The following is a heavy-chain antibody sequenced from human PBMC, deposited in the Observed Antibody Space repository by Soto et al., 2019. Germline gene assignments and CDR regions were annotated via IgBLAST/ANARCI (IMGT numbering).Heavy chain of an antibody. V-gene: IGHV3-30*04. CDR1: GFTFSSYA. CDR3: AKDGVGVVVVSRGFDP. J-gene: IGHJ5*02. CDR2: ISLDGRNE. D-gene: IGHD3-22*01. Sequence: QVQLVESGGGVVQPGRSLRLSCVASGFTFSSYAMHWVRQAPGKGLEWVAAISLDGRNENYAASVKGRFNISRDNSKTTVYVQVNNLRAEDTAVYFCAKDGVGVVVVSRGFDPWGLGTLVTVSS.